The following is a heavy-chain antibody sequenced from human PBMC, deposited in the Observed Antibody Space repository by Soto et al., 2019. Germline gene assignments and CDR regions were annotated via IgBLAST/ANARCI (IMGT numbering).Heavy chain of an antibody. D-gene: IGHD3-22*01. J-gene: IGHJ4*02. Sequence: EVQLVQSGAEVKKPGESLRISCKGSGYSFITYWISWVRQMPGKGLEWMGRIDPRDSYTKYSPSFQGHVTLSADKSLSTAYLQWSRLKASDTAMYYCAREHYDSVGYSDYWGQGTLVTVSS. CDR1: GYSFITYW. CDR2: IDPRDSYT. V-gene: IGHV5-10-1*03. CDR3: AREHYDSVGYSDY.